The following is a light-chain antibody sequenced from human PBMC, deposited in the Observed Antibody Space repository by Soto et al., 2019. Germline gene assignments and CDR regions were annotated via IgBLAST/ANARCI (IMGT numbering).Light chain of an antibody. V-gene: IGLV2-11*01. CDR3: CSYAGSYTYV. CDR1: SSDVGGHNY. Sequence: QSALTQPRSVSGSPGQSVTISCTGTSSDVGGHNYVSWYQQHPGKAPKLMISSVSKRPSGVPDRFSDSKSGNTASLTISGLQAEDEADYYCCSYAGSYTYVFGNVTKVTV. J-gene: IGLJ1*01. CDR2: SVS.